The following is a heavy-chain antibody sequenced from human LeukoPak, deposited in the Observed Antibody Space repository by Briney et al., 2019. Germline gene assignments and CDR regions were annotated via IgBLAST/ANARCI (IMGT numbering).Heavy chain of an antibody. Sequence: ASVKVSCKASGYTFTSYYMHWVRQAPGQGLEWMGWINPNSGGTNYAQKFQGRVTMTRDTSISTAYMELSRLRSDDTAVYYCARSWIGGNWFDPWGQGTLVTVSS. V-gene: IGHV1-2*02. CDR3: ARSWIGGNWFDP. CDR1: GYTFTSYY. D-gene: IGHD2-2*03. CDR2: INPNSGGT. J-gene: IGHJ5*02.